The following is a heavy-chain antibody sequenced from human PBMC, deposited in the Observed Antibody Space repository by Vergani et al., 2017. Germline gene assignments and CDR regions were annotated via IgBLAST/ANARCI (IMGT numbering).Heavy chain of an antibody. D-gene: IGHD1-26*01. V-gene: IGHV4-61*01. Sequence: QVQLQESGPGLVKPSETLSLTCTVSGDSVSSGSYYWSWIRQPPGKGLEWIGYIYYSGSTHYNPSLKSRVTISVDTSKNQFSLKLSSVTAADTAVYYCARGNSGSYGAEYFQHWGQGTLVTVSS. CDR3: ARGNSGSYGAEYFQH. CDR2: IYYSGST. CDR1: GDSVSSGSYY. J-gene: IGHJ1*01.